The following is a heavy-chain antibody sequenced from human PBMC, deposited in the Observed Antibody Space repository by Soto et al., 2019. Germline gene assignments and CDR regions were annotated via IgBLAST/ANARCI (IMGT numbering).Heavy chain of an antibody. V-gene: IGHV4-39*01. CDR1: GGSISTSSYY. J-gene: IGHJ4*02. Sequence: QLQLQESGPGLVKPSETLSLTCTVSGGSISTSSYYWGWIRQPPGKGLELIGSIYYSGCTYYNPSLKSRVTISADTSKHQFSLKLSSVTAADTAVYYCARLIAAAGGNRAYWGQGTLVTVSS. CDR3: ARLIAAAGGNRAY. CDR2: IYYSGCT. D-gene: IGHD6-13*01.